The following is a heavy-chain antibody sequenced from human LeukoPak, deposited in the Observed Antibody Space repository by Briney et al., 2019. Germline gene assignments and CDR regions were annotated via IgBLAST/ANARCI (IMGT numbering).Heavy chain of an antibody. D-gene: IGHD1-26*01. CDR1: GFTFSSYA. Sequence: GGSLRLSCAASGFTFSSYAMTWVRQAPGKGLEWVSGINWNGGSTGYADSVKGRFTISRDNAKNSLYLQMNSLRAEDTALYYCAREEGGGSYGTCDYWGQGTLVTVSS. J-gene: IGHJ4*02. CDR2: INWNGGST. CDR3: AREEGGGSYGTCDY. V-gene: IGHV3-20*04.